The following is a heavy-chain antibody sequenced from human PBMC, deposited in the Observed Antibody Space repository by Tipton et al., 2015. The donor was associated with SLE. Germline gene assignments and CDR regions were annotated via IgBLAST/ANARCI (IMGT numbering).Heavy chain of an antibody. J-gene: IGHJ4*02. CDR2: INHSGST. D-gene: IGHD3-10*01. V-gene: IGHV4-34*01. Sequence: TLSLTCAVYGGSFSGYYWSWIRQPPGKGLEWIGEINHSGSTNYNPSLKSRVTISVDTSKNQFSLKLSSVTAADTAVYYCATLKFFGELGFGRDYWGQGTLDTVSS. CDR3: ATLKFFGELGFGRDY. CDR1: GGSFSGYY.